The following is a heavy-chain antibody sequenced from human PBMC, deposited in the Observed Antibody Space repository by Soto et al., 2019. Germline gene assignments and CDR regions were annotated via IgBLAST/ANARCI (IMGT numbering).Heavy chain of an antibody. V-gene: IGHV3-15*07. D-gene: IGHD3-9*01. Sequence: EDQLVESGGGLVKPGGSLRLSCAASGFTFTNTWLNWVRQAPGKGLEWVGRIKRNADGATTDYAASVTGRFTISRDDSQSTLSLQMNNLTVEDTGVYFCTKDIYPGTRVDIFDVWGRGTRVTVSS. CDR1: GFTFTNTW. J-gene: IGHJ3*01. CDR2: IKRNADGATT. CDR3: TKDIYPGTRVDIFDV.